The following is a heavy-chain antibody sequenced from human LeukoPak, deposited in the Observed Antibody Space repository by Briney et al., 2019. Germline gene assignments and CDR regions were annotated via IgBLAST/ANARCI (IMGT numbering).Heavy chain of an antibody. CDR3: ATSQSSVAGIVGD. Sequence: GGSLRLSCAASGFTFSDYFMTWIRQAPGKGLEWVSYISGSGSKKYYADSVKGRFTISRDNAKNSLYLQMSSLRVEDTAVYYCATSQSSVAGIVGDWGQGTLVTVSS. CDR2: ISGSGSKK. CDR1: GFTFSDYF. V-gene: IGHV3-11*04. J-gene: IGHJ4*02. D-gene: IGHD6-19*01.